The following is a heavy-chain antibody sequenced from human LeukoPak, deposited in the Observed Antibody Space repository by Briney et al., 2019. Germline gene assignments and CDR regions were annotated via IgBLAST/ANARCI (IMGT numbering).Heavy chain of an antibody. CDR3: AKDPQAYYYDSSGYCQLAEYFQH. V-gene: IGHV3-23*01. D-gene: IGHD3-22*01. J-gene: IGHJ1*01. Sequence: GGSLRLFCAASGFTFRSYAMSWVRQASGKGLEWVSAISGSGGSTYYADFVKGRFTISRDNSKNTLYLQMNSLRAEDTAVCYCAKDPQAYYYDSSGYCQLAEYFQHWDQGTLVTVSS. CDR2: ISGSGGST. CDR1: GFTFRSYA.